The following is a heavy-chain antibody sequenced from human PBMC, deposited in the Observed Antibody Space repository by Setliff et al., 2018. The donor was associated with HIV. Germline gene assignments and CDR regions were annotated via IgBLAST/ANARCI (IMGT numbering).Heavy chain of an antibody. D-gene: IGHD6-13*01. CDR1: GYTFNNYG. J-gene: IGHJ6*02. CDR2: IIPIFNTA. CDR3: ARDCRVGWVFTYGMDV. V-gene: IGHV1-69*13. Sequence: SVKVSCKASGYTFNNYGISWVRQAPGQGLEWMGGIIPIFNTANYAQKFQGRVTITADGSTSTAYMELSSLRFEDTAVYYCARDCRVGWVFTYGMDVWGQGTLVAVSS.